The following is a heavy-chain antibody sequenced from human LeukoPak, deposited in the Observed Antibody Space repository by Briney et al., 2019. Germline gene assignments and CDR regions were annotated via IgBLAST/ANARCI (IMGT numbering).Heavy chain of an antibody. J-gene: IGHJ4*02. CDR2: ISYDGSNK. Sequence: GRSLRLSCAASGFTFSSYAMHWVRQAPGKGLEWVAVISYDGSNKYYADSVKGRFTISRDNSKNTLYLQMNSLRAEDTAVYYCARDYASGSGWYFDYWGQGTLVTVSS. D-gene: IGHD6-19*01. CDR1: GFTFSSYA. V-gene: IGHV3-30*04. CDR3: ARDYASGSGWYFDY.